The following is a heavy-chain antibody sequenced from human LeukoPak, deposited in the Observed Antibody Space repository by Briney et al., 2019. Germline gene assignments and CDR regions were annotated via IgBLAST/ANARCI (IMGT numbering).Heavy chain of an antibody. CDR2: ISWNSGSI. Sequence: QPSETLSLTCAVYGGSFSGYYWSWIRQPPGKGLEWVSGISWNSGSIGYADSVKGRFTISRDNAKNSLYLQMNSLRAEDTALYYCAKGDGDFWSGYAFGVWGKGTTVTVSS. J-gene: IGHJ6*04. D-gene: IGHD3-3*01. CDR1: GGSFSGYY. V-gene: IGHV3-9*01. CDR3: AKGDGDFWSGYAFGV.